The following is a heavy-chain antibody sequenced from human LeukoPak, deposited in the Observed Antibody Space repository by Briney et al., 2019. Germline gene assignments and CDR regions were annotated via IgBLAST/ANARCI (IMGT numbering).Heavy chain of an antibody. Sequence: PSETLSLTCTVSGGSISSYYWSWIRQPPGKGLEWIGYIYYSGSTYYNPSLKSRVTISVDTSKNQFSLKLSSVTAADTAVYYCASSYPWTSPAYFDYWGRGTLVTVSS. CDR1: GGSISSYY. D-gene: IGHD5-18*01. J-gene: IGHJ4*02. CDR2: IYYSGST. CDR3: ASSYPWTSPAYFDY. V-gene: IGHV4-59*08.